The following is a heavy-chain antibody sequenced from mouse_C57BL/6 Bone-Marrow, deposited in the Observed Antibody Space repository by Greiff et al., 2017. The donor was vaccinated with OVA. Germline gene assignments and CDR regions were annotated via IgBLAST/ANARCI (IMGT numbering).Heavy chain of an antibody. V-gene: IGHV5-12*01. CDR1: GFTFSDYY. Sequence: EVMLVESGGGLVQPGGSLKLSCAASGFTFSDYYMYWVRQTPEKRLEWVAYISNGGGSTYYPDTVKGRFTISRDNAKNTLYLQMGRLKSEDTAMYYCARLGVWFAYWGQGTLVTVSA. CDR2: ISNGGGST. D-gene: IGHD3-1*01. J-gene: IGHJ3*01. CDR3: ARLGVWFAY.